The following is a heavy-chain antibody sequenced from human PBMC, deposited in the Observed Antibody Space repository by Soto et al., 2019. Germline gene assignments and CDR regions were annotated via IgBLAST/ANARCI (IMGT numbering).Heavy chain of an antibody. CDR1: GFIFSEST. Sequence: GGSLRLSCSASGFIFSESTIYWVRQVPGKGLEAISAVSTSGRSTYYADSVKDRFTISRDNSKNTLFLQMGSLRPEDTATYYCVKQAHGLDGVAFDYWGQGTQVTVSS. CDR3: VKQAHGLDGVAFDY. J-gene: IGHJ4*02. CDR2: VSTSGRST. V-gene: IGHV3-64D*06. D-gene: IGHD2-15*01.